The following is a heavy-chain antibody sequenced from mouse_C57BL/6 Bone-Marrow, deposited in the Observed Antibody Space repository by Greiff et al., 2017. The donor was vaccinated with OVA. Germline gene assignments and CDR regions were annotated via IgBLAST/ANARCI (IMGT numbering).Heavy chain of an antibody. Sequence: QVQLKESGAELARPGASVKLSCKASGYTFTSYGISWVKQRTGQGLEWIGEIYPRSGNTYYTEKFKGKATLTADKSSSTAYMELRSLTSEDSAVYFCAREGSYDGYYVFAYWGQGTLVTVSA. CDR1: GYTFTSYG. V-gene: IGHV1-81*01. J-gene: IGHJ3*01. CDR2: IYPRSGNT. D-gene: IGHD2-3*01. CDR3: AREGSYDGYYVFAY.